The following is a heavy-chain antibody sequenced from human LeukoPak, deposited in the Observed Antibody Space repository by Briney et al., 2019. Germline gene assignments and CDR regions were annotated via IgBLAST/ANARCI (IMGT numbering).Heavy chain of an antibody. CDR1: GYTFTSYY. V-gene: IGHV1-46*01. CDR2: INPSGGST. Sequence: ASVKVSCKASGYTFTSYYMHWVRQAPGQGLEWMGIINPSGGSTSYAQKFQGRVTMTRDTSTSTVYMELSSLRSEDTAVYYCARGYCSSTSCYGLGNYWGQGTLVTVSS. D-gene: IGHD2-2*01. J-gene: IGHJ4*02. CDR3: ARGYCSSTSCYGLGNY.